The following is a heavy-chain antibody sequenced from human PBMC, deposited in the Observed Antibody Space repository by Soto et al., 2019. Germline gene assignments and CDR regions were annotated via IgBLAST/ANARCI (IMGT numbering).Heavy chain of an antibody. Sequence: SETLSLTCTVSGDSISSSYWNWIRQAPGRGLEWIGYTDDTGSTNYNPSLKSRVTISVDMSKNQYSLKLSSVTAADTAVYYCARGVLEWLLRDSYYYYMDVWGKGTTVTVSS. V-gene: IGHV4-59*01. CDR1: GDSISSSY. CDR3: ARGVLEWLLRDSYYYYMDV. J-gene: IGHJ6*03. CDR2: TDDTGST. D-gene: IGHD3-3*01.